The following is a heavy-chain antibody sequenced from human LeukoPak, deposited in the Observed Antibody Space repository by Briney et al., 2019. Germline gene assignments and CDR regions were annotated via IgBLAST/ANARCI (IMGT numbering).Heavy chain of an antibody. CDR3: ARGAYCSSTSCYVDYYYMDV. V-gene: IGHV3-48*04. CDR1: GFTFSSYN. J-gene: IGHJ6*03. D-gene: IGHD2-2*01. Sequence: SGGSLRLSCAASGFTFSSYNMNWVRQAPGKGLEWVSYISSSGSTIYYADAVKGRFTISRDNAKNSLYLQMNSLRAEDTAVYYCARGAYCSSTSCYVDYYYMDVWGKGTTVTVSS. CDR2: ISSSGSTI.